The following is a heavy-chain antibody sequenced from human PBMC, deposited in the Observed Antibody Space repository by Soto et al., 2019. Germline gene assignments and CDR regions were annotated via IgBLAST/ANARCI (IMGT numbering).Heavy chain of an antibody. D-gene: IGHD4-17*01. CDR1: GFTFRSYG. V-gene: IGHV3-30*18. Sequence: QAQLVESGGGVVQPGRSLRLSCAASGFTFRSYGLHWVRQAPGKGLEWVAVIAYDGTEKYYADSVKGRFTISRDNSKNTLYLQMNSLRAEDTAVYYCAKDSHITTVTEDSFDIRGQGTMFTVSS. CDR3: AKDSHITTVTEDSFDI. CDR2: IAYDGTEK. J-gene: IGHJ3*02.